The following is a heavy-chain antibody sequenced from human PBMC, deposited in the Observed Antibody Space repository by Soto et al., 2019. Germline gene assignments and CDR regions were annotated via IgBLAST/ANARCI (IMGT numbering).Heavy chain of an antibody. V-gene: IGHV3-23*01. J-gene: IGHJ6*02. CDR1: GFSFTNYT. CDR3: AAAYCSGTACYGLYGMDV. CDR2: MSGSGGGT. D-gene: IGHD2-2*01. Sequence: GGSLRLSCAASGFSFTNYTMHWVRQASGKGLEWVSSMSGSGGGTYYADSVKGRFTISRDNSKNTLFLQMNSLRAEDTALYYCAAAYCSGTACYGLYGMDVWGQGTTLT.